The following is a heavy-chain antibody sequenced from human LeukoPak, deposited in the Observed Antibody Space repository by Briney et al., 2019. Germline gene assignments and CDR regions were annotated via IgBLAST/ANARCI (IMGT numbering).Heavy chain of an antibody. Sequence: AGGSLRLSCAASGFTFSSYGMHWVRQAPGKGLEWVAFIRYDGSNKYYADSVKGRFTISRDNSKNTLYLQMNSLRAEDTAVYYCAKDKRIAAAGQSYYYYYYMDVWGKGTTVTISS. CDR3: AKDKRIAAAGQSYYYYYYMDV. CDR1: GFTFSSYG. J-gene: IGHJ6*03. D-gene: IGHD6-13*01. CDR2: IRYDGSNK. V-gene: IGHV3-30*02.